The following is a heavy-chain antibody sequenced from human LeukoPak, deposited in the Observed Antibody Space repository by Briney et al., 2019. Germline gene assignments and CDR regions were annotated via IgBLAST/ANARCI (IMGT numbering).Heavy chain of an antibody. CDR2: IYGGGNT. V-gene: IGHV3-66*01. J-gene: IGHJ4*02. D-gene: IGHD3-3*01. CDR3: ARVRVTIFGVEYFDY. Sequence: GSLRLSCAVSGFTVSSNYMSWVRQAPGKGLEWVSTIYGGGNTYFADSVKGRFIISRDNSKNTLYLQMNSLRAEDTAVYYCARVRVTIFGVEYFDYWGQGTLVTVSS. CDR1: GFTVSSNY.